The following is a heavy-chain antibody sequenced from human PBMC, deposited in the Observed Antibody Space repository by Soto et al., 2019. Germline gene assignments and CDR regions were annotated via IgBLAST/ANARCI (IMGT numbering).Heavy chain of an antibody. CDR3: ARVVQGYYGSGSYYTLDY. CDR1: GFTVSSNY. D-gene: IGHD3-10*01. J-gene: IGHJ4*02. CDR2: IYSGGST. V-gene: IGHV3-66*01. Sequence: EVQLVESGGGLVQPGGSLRLSCAASGFTVSSNYMSWVRQAPGKGLEWVSVIYSGGSTYYADSVKGRFTISRDNSKNTLYLQMNRLRAEDTAVYYCARVVQGYYGSGSYYTLDYWGQGTLVTVSS.